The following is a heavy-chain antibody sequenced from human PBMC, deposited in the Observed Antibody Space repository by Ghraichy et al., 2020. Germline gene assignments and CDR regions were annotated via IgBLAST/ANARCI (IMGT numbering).Heavy chain of an antibody. CDR1: GFTFSTYW. CDR2: INTDGSST. D-gene: IGHD2-21*02. V-gene: IGHV3-74*01. CDR3: ARGAYCGGDCYSDYYAYGMDV. Sequence: GGSLRLSCAASGFTFSTYWMHWVRQAPGKGLMWVSRINTDGSSTSYVDSVKGRLTISRDNAKNTLYLHMDRLRAEDTAVYYCARGAYCGGDCYSDYYAYGMDVWGQGTTVTVSS. J-gene: IGHJ6*02.